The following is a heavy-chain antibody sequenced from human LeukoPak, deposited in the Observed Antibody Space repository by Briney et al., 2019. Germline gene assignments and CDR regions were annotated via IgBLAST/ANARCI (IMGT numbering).Heavy chain of an antibody. CDR3: ARETGGTMIVVVVTGYFDY. CDR2: IIPILGIA. J-gene: IGHJ4*02. D-gene: IGHD3-22*01. CDR1: GGTFSSYA. Sequence: SVKVSCKASGGTFSSYAISWVRQAPGQGLEWMGRIIPILGIANYAQKFQGRVTITADKSTSTAYMELSSLRSDDTAVYYCARETGGTMIVVVVTGYFDYWGQGTLVTVSS. V-gene: IGHV1-69*04.